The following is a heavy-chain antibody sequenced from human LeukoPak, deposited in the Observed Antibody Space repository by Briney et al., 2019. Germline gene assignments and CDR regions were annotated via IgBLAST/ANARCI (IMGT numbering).Heavy chain of an antibody. CDR3: ARRSVDCSSTSCYSRDYYYYYMDV. CDR1: GGSFSGYY. Sequence: PSQTLSLTCAVYGGSFSGYYWSWIRQPPGKGLEWIGEINHSGSTNYNPSLKSRVTKSVDTSKNQFSLKLSSVTAADTAVYYCARRSVDCSSTSCYSRDYYYYYMDVWGKGTTVTVSS. D-gene: IGHD2-2*01. CDR2: INHSGST. J-gene: IGHJ6*03. V-gene: IGHV4-34*01.